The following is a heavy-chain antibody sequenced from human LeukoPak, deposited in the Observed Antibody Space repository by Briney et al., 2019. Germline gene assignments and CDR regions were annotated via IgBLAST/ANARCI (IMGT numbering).Heavy chain of an antibody. J-gene: IGHJ4*02. CDR2: IYYSGST. CDR1: GGSISSYY. D-gene: IGHD3-22*01. V-gene: IGHV4-59*01. Sequence: SETLSLTCTVSGGSISSYYWSWIRQPPGKGLEWIGYIYYSGSTNYNPSLKSRVTISVDTSKNQFSLRLSSVTAADTAVYYCARVTGYMIEDYFDYWGQGTLVSVSS. CDR3: ARVTGYMIEDYFDY.